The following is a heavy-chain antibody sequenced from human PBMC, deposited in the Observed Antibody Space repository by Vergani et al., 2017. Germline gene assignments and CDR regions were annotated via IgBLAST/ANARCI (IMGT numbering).Heavy chain of an antibody. CDR2: IHYRENT. CDR3: ASDTHSGQRADR. D-gene: IGHD6-19*01. V-gene: IGHV4-59*11. Sequence: QVQLQESGPGLVKSSETLSLTCSVSFDSIRNLYCNWIRQPPGEGLEWIGSIHYRENTNYNPSLKTRVTISVDTSKNQFSLTLTSVTAADTAVYYCASDTHSGQRADRWGQGILVTVTS. J-gene: IGHJ5*02. CDR1: FDSIRNLY.